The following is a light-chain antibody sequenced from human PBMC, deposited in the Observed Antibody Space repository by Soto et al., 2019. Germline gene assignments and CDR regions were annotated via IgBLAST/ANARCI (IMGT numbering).Light chain of an antibody. CDR1: QDIHTW. CDR3: QQANTVPFT. V-gene: IGKV1D-12*01. Sequence: DFQMTQSPSSVSASVGDRVTITCRASQDIHTWLAWFQQKPGKAPKLLIHGASHLHTGVPSRFSGSGSGTDFTLTISSLQPEDFATYDCQQANTVPFTFGPGTKVDV. J-gene: IGKJ3*01. CDR2: GAS.